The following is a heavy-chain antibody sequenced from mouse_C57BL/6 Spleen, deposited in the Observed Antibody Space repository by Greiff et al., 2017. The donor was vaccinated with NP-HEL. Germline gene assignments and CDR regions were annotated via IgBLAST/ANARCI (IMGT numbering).Heavy chain of an antibody. J-gene: IGHJ4*01. V-gene: IGHV5-9-1*02. CDR2: ISSGGDYI. D-gene: IGHD1-1*01. CDR1: GFTFSSYA. Sequence: EVHLVESGEGLVKPGGSLKLSCAASGFTFSSYAMSWVRQTPEKRLEWVAYISSGGDYIYYADTVKGRFTISRDNARNTLYLQMSSLKSEDTAMYYCTREGNYYGSSYYAMDYWGQGTSVTVSS. CDR3: TREGNYYGSSYYAMDY.